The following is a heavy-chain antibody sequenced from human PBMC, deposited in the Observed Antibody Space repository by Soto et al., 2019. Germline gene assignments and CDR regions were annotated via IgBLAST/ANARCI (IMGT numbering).Heavy chain of an antibody. V-gene: IGHV3-30-3*01. J-gene: IGHJ4*02. CDR1: GFTFSSYA. D-gene: IGHD1-26*01. CDR3: ARSAGSSTRDYFDY. CDR2: ISYDGSNK. Sequence: TVGSLRLSCAASGFTFSSYAMHWVRQAPGKGLEWVAVISYDGSNKYYADSVKGRFTISRDNSKNTLYLQMNSLRAEDTAVYYCARSAGSSTRDYFDYWGQGTLVTVSS.